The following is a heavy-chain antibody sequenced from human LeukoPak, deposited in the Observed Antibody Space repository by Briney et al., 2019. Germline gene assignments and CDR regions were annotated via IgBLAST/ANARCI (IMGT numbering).Heavy chain of an antibody. J-gene: IGHJ3*02. V-gene: IGHV4-59*01. Sequence: SETLSLTCTVSGGSFTGFYWTWLRQSPGKGLEWIGYIYYTGTSNYNPSLKSRVAISIDTSKNQFSLKLNSVTTADTAVYFCARPNGGHGGRGAFDIWGQGTMVIVSS. CDR1: GGSFTGFY. CDR2: IYYTGTS. CDR3: ARPNGGHGGRGAFDI. D-gene: IGHD2-8*01.